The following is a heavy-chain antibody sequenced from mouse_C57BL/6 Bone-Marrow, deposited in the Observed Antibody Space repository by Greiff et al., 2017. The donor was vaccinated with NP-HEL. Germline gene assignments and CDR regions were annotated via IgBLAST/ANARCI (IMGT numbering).Heavy chain of an antibody. Sequence: EVQLVESGGGLVKPGGSLKLSCAASGFTFSSYAMSWVRQTPEKRLEWVATISDGGSYTYYPDNVKGRFTISRDNAKNNLYLQMSHLKSEDTAMYYCARGDYYGSSYNFDYWGQGTTLTVSS. CDR2: ISDGGSYT. CDR1: GFTFSSYA. V-gene: IGHV5-4*01. CDR3: ARGDYYGSSYNFDY. J-gene: IGHJ2*01. D-gene: IGHD1-1*01.